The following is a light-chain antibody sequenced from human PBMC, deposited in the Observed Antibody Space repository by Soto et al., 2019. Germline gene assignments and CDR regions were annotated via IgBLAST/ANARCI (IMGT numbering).Light chain of an antibody. CDR3: SSYAGAINFYV. CDR1: SSDVGTYTL. V-gene: IGLV2-23*02. Sequence: QSVRTQPGSVSWSPGQSITISCTGTSSDVGTYTLVSWYQQHPGKAPKLVIYEVNKRPAGVSKRFSGSKSGDTASLTISGLHAEDEADYHCSSYAGAINFYVFGTGTKVTXL. J-gene: IGLJ1*01. CDR2: EVN.